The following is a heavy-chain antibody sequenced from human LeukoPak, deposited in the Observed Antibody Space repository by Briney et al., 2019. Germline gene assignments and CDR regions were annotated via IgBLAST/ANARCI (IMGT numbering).Heavy chain of an antibody. D-gene: IGHD6-13*01. J-gene: IGHJ5*02. V-gene: IGHV1-2*02. CDR3: ARAYSSSWDNWFDP. CDR2: INPNSGGT. CDR1: GYTFTGYY. Sequence: ASVKVSCKASGYTFTGYYMHWVRQAPGQGLEWMGWINPNSGGTKYAQKFQGRVTMTRDTSISTAYMELSRLRSDDTAVYYCARAYSSSWDNWFDPWGQGTLVTVSS.